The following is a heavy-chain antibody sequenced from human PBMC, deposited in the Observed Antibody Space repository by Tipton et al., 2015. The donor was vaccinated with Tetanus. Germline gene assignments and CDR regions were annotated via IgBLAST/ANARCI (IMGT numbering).Heavy chain of an antibody. V-gene: IGHV4-4*07. CDR3: ARDHTRYSGSSVATFDI. Sequence: TLSLTCTVSGASISGYYWSWIRQPAGEGLEWIGRVYNSGSTDYNPSLKSRLAMSLDTSKNQFSLKLSSVTAADTAVYYCARDHTRYSGSSVATFDIWGQGTMVTVSS. CDR2: VYNSGST. D-gene: IGHD6-6*01. CDR1: GASISGYY. J-gene: IGHJ3*02.